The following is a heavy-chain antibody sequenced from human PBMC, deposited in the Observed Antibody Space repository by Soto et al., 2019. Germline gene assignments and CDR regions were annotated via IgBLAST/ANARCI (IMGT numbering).Heavy chain of an antibody. V-gene: IGHV2-5*02. CDR1: GFSLTTSGVG. D-gene: IGHD3-3*01. CDR2: IYWDDDK. Sequence: QITLNESGPTVVKPTETLTLTCTFSGFSLTTSGVGVGWVRQSPGKAPEWLAFIYWDDDKRYSTSLKSRLTITKDTSKNQLVLTMAHVDPADTATYYCAHRVLRAVFGLVTTTAIYFDFWGQGTPVVVSS. J-gene: IGHJ4*02. CDR3: AHRVLRAVFGLVTTTAIYFDF.